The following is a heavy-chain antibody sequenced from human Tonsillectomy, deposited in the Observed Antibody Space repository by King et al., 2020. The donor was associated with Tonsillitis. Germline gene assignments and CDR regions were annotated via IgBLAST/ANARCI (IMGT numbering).Heavy chain of an antibody. D-gene: IGHD3-10*01. Sequence: VQLVESGGGVVQPGRSLRLSCAASGFTFSSYCMHWVSQDPGKGLEWVAVISYDGSNKYYADSVKGRFTISRDNSRTTLYLQMNSLRAEDTAVYYCARDGSGRGYFDYWGQGTLVTVSS. CDR1: GFTFSSYC. V-gene: IGHV3-33*05. J-gene: IGHJ4*02. CDR3: ARDGSGRGYFDY. CDR2: ISYDGSNK.